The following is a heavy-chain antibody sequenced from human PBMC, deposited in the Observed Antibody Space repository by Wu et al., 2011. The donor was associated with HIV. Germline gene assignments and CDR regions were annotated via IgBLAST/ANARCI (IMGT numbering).Heavy chain of an antibody. CDR2: VDPEDGET. Sequence: VQLVQSGAEVKEPGASVKVSCKVSGYTFIDYYLHWVQEAPGKGLEWMGLVDPEDGETIYAEKFQGRVTISADTSTDTAYMELSSLRSDDTAVYFCATEGAPRGVPFDSWGQGTLVTVSS. D-gene: IGHD3-10*01. J-gene: IGHJ4*02. V-gene: IGHV1-69-2*01. CDR1: GYTFIDYY. CDR3: ATEGAPRGVPFDS.